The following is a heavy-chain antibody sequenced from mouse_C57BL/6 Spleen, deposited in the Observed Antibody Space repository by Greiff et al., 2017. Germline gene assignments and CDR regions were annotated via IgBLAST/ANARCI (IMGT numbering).Heavy chain of an antibody. D-gene: IGHD3-2*02. V-gene: IGHV1-4*01. CDR2: INPSSGYT. Sequence: QVQLKESGAELARPGASVNMSCKASGYTFPSYTMHWVKQRPGQGLEWIGYINPSSGYTKDNQKFKDKGTLTADKSSNTAYMQLSSLTSEDSAVYYCASTAQATNYWGQGTTLTVSS. J-gene: IGHJ2*01. CDR3: ASTAQATNY. CDR1: GYTFPSYT.